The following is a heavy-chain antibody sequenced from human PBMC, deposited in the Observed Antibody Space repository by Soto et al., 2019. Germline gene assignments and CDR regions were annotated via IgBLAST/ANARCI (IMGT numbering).Heavy chain of an antibody. CDR2: IGTAGDT. Sequence: EVQLVESGGGLVQPGGSLRLSCAASGFTFSSYDMHWVRQATGKGLEWVSAIGTAGDTYYPGSVKGRFTISRENAKNSLDLQMNSLRAEDTAVYYCARRRYDFWSGENWFDPWGQGTLVTVSS. D-gene: IGHD3-3*01. CDR3: ARRRYDFWSGENWFDP. V-gene: IGHV3-13*01. J-gene: IGHJ5*02. CDR1: GFTFSSYD.